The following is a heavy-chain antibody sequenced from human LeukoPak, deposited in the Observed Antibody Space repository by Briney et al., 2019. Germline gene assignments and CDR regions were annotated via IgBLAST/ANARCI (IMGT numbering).Heavy chain of an antibody. CDR2: ISSSGDTT. Sequence: GGSLRLSCAASGFTFSSYGMTWVRQAPGKGLEWVSVISSSGDTTYYADSVKGRFTISRDNSKNTLYLQMNSLRAEDTAVYYCAKTYGDYYYYGMDVWGQGTTVTVSS. V-gene: IGHV3-23*01. CDR3: AKTYGDYYYYGMDV. D-gene: IGHD4-17*01. CDR1: GFTFSSYG. J-gene: IGHJ6*02.